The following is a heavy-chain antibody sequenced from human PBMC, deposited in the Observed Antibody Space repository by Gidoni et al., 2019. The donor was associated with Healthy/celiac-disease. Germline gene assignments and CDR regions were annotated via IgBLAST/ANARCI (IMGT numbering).Heavy chain of an antibody. CDR1: GFTFDDYG. CDR3: ARDLAAAGPSDY. J-gene: IGHJ4*02. V-gene: IGHV3-20*01. CDR2: INWNGGST. Sequence: EVQLVESGGGVVRPGGSVRLSCAAYGFTFDDYGMSWVRQAPGKGLVWVSGINWNGGSTGYADSVKGRFTISRDNAKNSLYLQMNSLRAEDTALYHCARDLAAAGPSDYWGQGTLVTVSS. D-gene: IGHD6-13*01.